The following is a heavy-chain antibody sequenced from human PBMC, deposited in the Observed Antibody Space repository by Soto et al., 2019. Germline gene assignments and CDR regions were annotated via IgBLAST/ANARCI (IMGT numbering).Heavy chain of an antibody. CDR2: IYYSGST. CDR1: WGTSGDFY. V-gene: IGHV4-59*08. J-gene: IGHJ3*02. D-gene: IGHD3-3*01. CDR3: ARHSRSGLTAFDI. Sequence: ASETLCLTWTVAWGTSGDFYGSWIRQPPGKGLEWIGYIYYSGSTNYNPSLKSRVTISVDTSKNQFSLKLSSVTAADTAVYYCARHSRSGLTAFDIWGQGTMVTVSS.